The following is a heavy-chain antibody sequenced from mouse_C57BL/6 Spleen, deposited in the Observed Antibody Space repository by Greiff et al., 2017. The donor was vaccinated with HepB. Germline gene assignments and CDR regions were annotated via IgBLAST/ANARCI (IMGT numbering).Heavy chain of an antibody. CDR1: GYTFTSYW. CDR2: IDPSDSYT. V-gene: IGHV1-50*01. Sequence: QVQLQQSGAELVKPGASVKLSCKASGYTFTSYWMQWVKQRPGQGLEWIGEIDPSDSYTNYNQKFKGKATLTVDTSSSTAYMHLSSLTSEDSAVYYCARRDYSNPWFAYWGQGTLVTVSA. D-gene: IGHD2-5*01. CDR3: ARRDYSNPWFAY. J-gene: IGHJ3*01.